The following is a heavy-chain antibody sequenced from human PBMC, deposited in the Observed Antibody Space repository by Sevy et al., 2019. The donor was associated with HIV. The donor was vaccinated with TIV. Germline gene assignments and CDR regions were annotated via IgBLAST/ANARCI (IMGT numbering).Heavy chain of an antibody. CDR2: IYYNGHI. Sequence: GSLRLSCTVSGGSITSLYWNWIRQPPGKGLEWIANIYYNGHINYNPSLKSRVTLSLDTSKNQFSLRLSSVTAADRAMYYCAGENAWGRGYSWGQGTLVTVSS. CDR3: AGENAWGRGYS. V-gene: IGHV4-59*08. D-gene: IGHD1-26*01. J-gene: IGHJ4*02. CDR1: GGSITSLY.